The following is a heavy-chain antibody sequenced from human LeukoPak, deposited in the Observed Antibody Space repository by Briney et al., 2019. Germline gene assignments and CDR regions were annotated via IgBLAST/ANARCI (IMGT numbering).Heavy chain of an antibody. CDR3: TRMTTGHDY. Sequence: SETLSLTCAVSGVSFDDYYWAWVRQTPGKGLEWIGEINHSGYTNDSPSLKSRVTLSIDTSRKQFSLNLRSVTVADAGSYYCTRMTTGHDYWGQGTLVTVSS. CDR2: INHSGYT. V-gene: IGHV4-34*01. D-gene: IGHD4-17*01. J-gene: IGHJ4*02. CDR1: GVSFDDYY.